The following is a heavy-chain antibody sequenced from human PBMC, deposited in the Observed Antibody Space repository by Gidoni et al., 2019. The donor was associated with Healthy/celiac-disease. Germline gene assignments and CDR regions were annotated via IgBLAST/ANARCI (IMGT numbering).Heavy chain of an antibody. J-gene: IGHJ4*02. CDR1: GFTFSNAW. V-gene: IGHV3-15*07. CDR2: IKRKTDGGTT. D-gene: IGHD5-12*01. Sequence: EVQLVESGGGLVKPGGSLRLSCAASGFTFSNAWMNWVRQDPGKGLEWVGRIKRKTDGGTTDYAAPVKGRFTISRDDSKNTLYLQMNSLKTEDTAVYYCTTDRGYSGCGYWGQGTLVTVSS. CDR3: TTDRGYSGCGY.